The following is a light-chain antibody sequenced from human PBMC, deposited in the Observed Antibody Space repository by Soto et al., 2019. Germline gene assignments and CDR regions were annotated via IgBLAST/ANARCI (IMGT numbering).Light chain of an antibody. Sequence: DSQMTQFPSTLSASVGDRVTITCRASQSISPWLAWYQQKPGKAPKILISKASTLQSGVPPRFSGSGSGAEFTLTISRLQRYDFATYYCQQYERYPMTFGGGTKV. CDR1: QSISPW. CDR3: QQYERYPMT. J-gene: IGKJ4*01. CDR2: KAS. V-gene: IGKV1-5*03.